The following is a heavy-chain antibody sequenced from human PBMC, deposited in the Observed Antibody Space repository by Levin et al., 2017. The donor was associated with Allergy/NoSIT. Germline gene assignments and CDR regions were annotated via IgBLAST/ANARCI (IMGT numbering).Heavy chain of an antibody. J-gene: IGHJ4*02. CDR3: ARALRDRQQQLAHDY. V-gene: IGHV3-30-3*01. Sequence: GESLKISCAASGFTFSSYAMHWVRQAPGKGLEWVAVISYDGSNKYYADSVKGRFTISRDNSKNTLYLQMNSLRAEDTAVYYCARALRDRQQQLAHDYWGQGTLVTVSS. D-gene: IGHD6-13*01. CDR2: ISYDGSNK. CDR1: GFTFSSYA.